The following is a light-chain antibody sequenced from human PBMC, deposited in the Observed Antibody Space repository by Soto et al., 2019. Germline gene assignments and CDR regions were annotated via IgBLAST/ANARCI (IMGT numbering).Light chain of an antibody. CDR1: QSVSNNY. J-gene: IGKJ5*01. CDR3: QQRQYWPPIT. CDR2: GAS. Sequence: EIVFTQSPGTLSLSPGEIATLSCRASQSVSNNYLAWYQQKPGQAPRLLIYGASNMATGIPDRFSGSGSGTGFTLTISRLEPEDFAIYYCQQRQYWPPITFGQGTRLEIK. V-gene: IGKV3D-20*02.